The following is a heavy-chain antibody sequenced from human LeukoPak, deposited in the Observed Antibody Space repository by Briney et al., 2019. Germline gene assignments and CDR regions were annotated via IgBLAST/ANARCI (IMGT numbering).Heavy chain of an antibody. CDR2: IYYSGST. Sequence: SETLSLTCTVSGGSISSYYWSWIRQPPGKGLEWIGYIYYSGSTNYNPSLKSRVTISVDTSKNQFSLKLSSVTAADTAVYYCARGGGYCNSISCYFDYWGQGTLVTVSS. CDR3: ARGGGYCNSISCYFDY. J-gene: IGHJ4*02. D-gene: IGHD2-2*01. V-gene: IGHV4-59*01. CDR1: GGSISSYY.